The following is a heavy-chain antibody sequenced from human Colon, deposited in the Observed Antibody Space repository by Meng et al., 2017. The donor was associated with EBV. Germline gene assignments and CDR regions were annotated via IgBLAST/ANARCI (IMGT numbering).Heavy chain of an antibody. Sequence: VPLPKSGPGRVKPSQTLALTWTVSGGSISRGGYYWSWISQHPGKGLEWIGYIHSSGSTYYNPSLRSRLTISVDTSKNQFSLKLSSVTAADTAVYYCARASYGSGSPLGESWFDPWGQGTLVTVSS. V-gene: IGHV4-31*02. J-gene: IGHJ5*02. CDR3: ARASYGSGSPLGESWFDP. CDR1: GGSISRGGYY. CDR2: IHSSGST. D-gene: IGHD3-10*01.